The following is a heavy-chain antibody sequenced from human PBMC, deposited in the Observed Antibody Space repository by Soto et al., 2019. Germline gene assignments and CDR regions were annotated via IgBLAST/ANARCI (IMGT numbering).Heavy chain of an antibody. Sequence: QVQLVQSGAVVKKTGSSVKVSCKTSGGTFSTFGISWVRQAPGQVLEWMGGIIPYFGTAEYSQQFEDRITTTADESTNSVYVDLRSLTSEDTAIYYCARSAPMDAGDKYYYDFWGQGALVTVSS. D-gene: IGHD3-16*01. V-gene: IGHV1-69*01. J-gene: IGHJ4*02. CDR3: ARSAPMDAGDKYYYDF. CDR1: GGTFSTFG. CDR2: IIPYFGTA.